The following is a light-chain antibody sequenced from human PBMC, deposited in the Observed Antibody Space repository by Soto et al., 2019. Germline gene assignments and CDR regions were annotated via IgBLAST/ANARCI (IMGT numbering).Light chain of an antibody. J-gene: IGLJ2*01. Sequence: QSVLTQPPSVSGTPGQTVTSSCSGSSSNIGSKSVQWYQQLPETAPKLLIYSNNQRPSGVPDRFSGSKSGTSASLAISGLQSEDEAHYYCGAWDDTLNVLVFGGGTQLTVL. CDR3: GAWDDTLNVLV. CDR2: SNN. CDR1: SSNIGSKS. V-gene: IGLV1-44*01.